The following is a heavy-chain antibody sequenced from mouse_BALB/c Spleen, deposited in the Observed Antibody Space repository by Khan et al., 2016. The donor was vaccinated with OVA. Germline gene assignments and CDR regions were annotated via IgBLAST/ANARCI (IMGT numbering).Heavy chain of an antibody. CDR2: IWRGGST. V-gene: IGHV2-5*01. Sequence: QVQLQQSEPGLVQPSQSLSITCTVSGFSLTSYGVHWVRQSPGKGLEWLGVIWRGGSTDYNAAFMSRLSITKDNSKSQVFFKMNSLQADDTAIYYCAKKITTVDYYAMDYWGQGTSVTVSS. CDR1: GFSLTSYG. CDR3: AKKITTVDYYAMDY. J-gene: IGHJ4*01. D-gene: IGHD1-1*01.